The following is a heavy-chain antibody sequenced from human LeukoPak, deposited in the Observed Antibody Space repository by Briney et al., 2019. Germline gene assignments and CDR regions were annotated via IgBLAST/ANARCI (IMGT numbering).Heavy chain of an antibody. CDR2: ISYDGSNK. D-gene: IGHD3-9*01. CDR1: GFTFSSYA. CDR3: ATLVPTGGYDILTGYYRGAFDI. J-gene: IGHJ3*02. Sequence: GGSLRLSCAASGFTFSSYAMHWVRQAPGKGLEWVAVISYDGSNKYYADSVKGRFTISRDNSKNTLYLQMNSLRAEDTAVYYCATLVPTGGYDILTGYYRGAFDIWGQGTVVTVSS. V-gene: IGHV3-30-3*01.